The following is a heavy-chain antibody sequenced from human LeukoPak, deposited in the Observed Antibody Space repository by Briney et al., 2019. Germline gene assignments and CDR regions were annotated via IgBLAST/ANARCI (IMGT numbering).Heavy chain of an antibody. D-gene: IGHD5-24*01. CDR2: ISYDGSNK. CDR1: GFTFSSYA. Sequence: QSGRSLRLSCAASGFTFSSYAMHWVRQAPGKGLEWVAVISYDGSNKYYADSVKGRFTISRDNSKNTLYLQMNSLRAEDTAVYYCARGGVRWLQSPPPHDYWGQGTLVTVSS. V-gene: IGHV3-30-3*01. J-gene: IGHJ4*02. CDR3: ARGGVRWLQSPPPHDY.